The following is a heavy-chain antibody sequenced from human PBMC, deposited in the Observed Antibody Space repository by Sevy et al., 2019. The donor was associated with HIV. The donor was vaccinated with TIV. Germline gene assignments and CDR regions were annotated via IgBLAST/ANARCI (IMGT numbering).Heavy chain of an antibody. CDR2: IIPIFGTP. CDR1: GDTFSTYG. V-gene: IGHV1-69*13. J-gene: IGHJ4*02. Sequence: ASVKVSCKASGDTFSTYGLSWVRQAPGQGLEWMGGIIPIFGTPNYAQKFQGRVTITADESASTAYMELSSLRSEDTALYYCARGPDRAYDFYYWGQGTLVTVSS. D-gene: IGHD5-12*01. CDR3: ARGPDRAYDFYY.